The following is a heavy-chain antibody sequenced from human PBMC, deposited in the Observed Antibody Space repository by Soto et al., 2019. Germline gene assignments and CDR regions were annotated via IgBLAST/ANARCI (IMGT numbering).Heavy chain of an antibody. CDR3: ASPYY. CDR1: GFTFSSYA. CDR2: ISYDGSNK. Sequence: QVQVVESGGGVVQPGRSLRLSCAASGFTFSSYAMHWVRQAPGKGLEWVTVISYDGSNKYYADSVKGRFTISRDNSKNTLFLQMNSLRVEDTAVYYCASPYYWGQGTLVTVSS. V-gene: IGHV3-30-3*01. J-gene: IGHJ4*02.